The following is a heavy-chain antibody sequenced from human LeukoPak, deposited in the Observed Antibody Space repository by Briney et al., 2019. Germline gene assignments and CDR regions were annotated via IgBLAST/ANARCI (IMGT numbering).Heavy chain of an antibody. D-gene: IGHD3-3*01. V-gene: IGHV3-66*01. CDR1: GFTVSRNY. J-gene: IGHJ5*01. CDR3: ARGGLTIFGVTQLGWFDS. CDR2: LYSGVTT. Sequence: GGSLRLSCAASGFTVSRNYMIWVRQAPGKGLEWVSVLYSGVTTHYADPVKGRFTISRDNSKNTVYLQVSSLRVEDTAVYFCARGGLTIFGVTQLGWFDSWGEGTLVTVSS.